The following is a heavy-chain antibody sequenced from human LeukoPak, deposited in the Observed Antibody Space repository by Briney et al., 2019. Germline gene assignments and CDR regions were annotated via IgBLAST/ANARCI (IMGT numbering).Heavy chain of an antibody. D-gene: IGHD1-26*01. CDR2: ISAYNGNT. Sequence: ASVTVSCKASGYTFTSYGISWVRQAPGQGLEWMGWISAYNGNTNYAQKLQGRVTMTTDTSTSTAYMELRSLRSDDTAVYYCARRDSGARELDYWGQGTLVTVSS. CDR3: ARRDSGARELDY. J-gene: IGHJ4*02. CDR1: GYTFTSYG. V-gene: IGHV1-18*01.